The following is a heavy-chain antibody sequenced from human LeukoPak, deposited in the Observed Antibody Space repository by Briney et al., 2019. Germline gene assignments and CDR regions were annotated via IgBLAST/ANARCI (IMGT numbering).Heavy chain of an antibody. D-gene: IGHD3-22*01. CDR1: GGSFSGYY. CDR3: AIDSSGYYFP. CDR2: INHSGST. J-gene: IGHJ5*02. V-gene: IGHV4-34*01. Sequence: SETLSLTCAVYGGSFSGYYWSWIRQPPGKGLEWIGEINHSGSTYYNPSLKSRVTISVDTSKNQFSLKLSSVTAADTAVYYCAIDSSGYYFPWGQGTLVTVSS.